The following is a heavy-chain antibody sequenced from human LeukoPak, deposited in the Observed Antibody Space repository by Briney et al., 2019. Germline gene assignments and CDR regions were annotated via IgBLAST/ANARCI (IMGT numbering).Heavy chain of an antibody. Sequence: GGSLRLSCAASGFDFSSNWMHWVRHAPGQGLVWVSRIKGDGISTNYADSVKGRFTISRDNSKNTLYLQMNSLRAEDTAVYYCARDQVISGSYPSAFDYWGQGTLVTVSS. CDR2: IKGDGIST. J-gene: IGHJ4*02. D-gene: IGHD1-26*01. CDR1: GFDFSSNW. V-gene: IGHV3-74*01. CDR3: ARDQVISGSYPSAFDY.